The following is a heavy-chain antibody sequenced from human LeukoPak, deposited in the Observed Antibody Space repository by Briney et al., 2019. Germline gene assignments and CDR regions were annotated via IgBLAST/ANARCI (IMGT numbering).Heavy chain of an antibody. V-gene: IGHV3-21*01. D-gene: IGHD6-19*01. CDR2: ISSSSSYI. CDR1: GFTFSSYS. Sequence: GGSLRLSCEASGFTFSSYSMNWVRQAPGKGLEWVSSISSSSSYIYYADSVKGRFTISRDNAKNSLYLQMNSLRAEDTAVYYCARVAVAVAINWFDPWGQGTLVAVSS. CDR3: ARVAVAVAINWFDP. J-gene: IGHJ5*02.